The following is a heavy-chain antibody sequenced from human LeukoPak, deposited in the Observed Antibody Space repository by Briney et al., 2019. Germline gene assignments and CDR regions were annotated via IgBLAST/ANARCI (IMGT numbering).Heavy chain of an antibody. Sequence: GGSLRLSCAASRFSFSNYWMTWVRQAPGKGLEWVAHINQDRSETYYVDSVKGRFTIARDNAKNSLYLQMNSLRAEDTAVYYCARDPSRGYNYGYGDYWGQGTLVIVS. J-gene: IGHJ4*02. D-gene: IGHD5-18*01. CDR2: INQDRSET. CDR3: ARDPSRGYNYGYGDY. CDR1: RFSFSNYW. V-gene: IGHV3-7*01.